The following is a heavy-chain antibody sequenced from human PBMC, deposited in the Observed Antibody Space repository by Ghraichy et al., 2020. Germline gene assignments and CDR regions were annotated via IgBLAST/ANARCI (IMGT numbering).Heavy chain of an antibody. CDR1: GGSVRSYY. J-gene: IGHJ5*02. Sequence: GSLSLTCTVSGGSVRSYYWSWIRQPPGRGLEWIAYIYHTGSTNCNPSLKSRVSISLDTSKNQFSLNLTSVTAADTALYYCARGLRRSSSQGTTYDSWGQGTLVTVSS. CDR2: IYHTGST. D-gene: IGHD3-16*01. V-gene: IGHV4-59*02. CDR3: ARGLRRSSSQGTTYDS.